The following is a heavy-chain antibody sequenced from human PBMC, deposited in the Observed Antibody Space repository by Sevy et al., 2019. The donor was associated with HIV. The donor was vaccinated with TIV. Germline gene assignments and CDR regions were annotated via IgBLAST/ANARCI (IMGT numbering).Heavy chain of an antibody. CDR1: GFTFSSYW. CDR2: IKQDGSEK. CDR3: ARDWGATF. V-gene: IGHV3-7*01. D-gene: IGHD1-26*01. J-gene: IGHJ4*02. Sequence: GGSLRLSCAGSGFTFSSYWMSWVRQAPGKGLEWVANIKQDGSEKYYVDSVKGRFTISRDNAKNSLYLQMNSLRAEDTAVYYCARDWGATFWGQGTLVTVSS.